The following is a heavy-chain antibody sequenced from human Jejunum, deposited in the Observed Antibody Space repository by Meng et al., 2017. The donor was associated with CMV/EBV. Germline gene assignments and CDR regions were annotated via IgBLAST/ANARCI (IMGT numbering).Heavy chain of an antibody. J-gene: IGHJ6*02. CDR2: IYHSGTT. CDR1: SGAFSDYD. CDR3: ARSVDGMDV. V-gene: IGHV4-34*01. Sequence: GAVYSGAFSDYDWGWIRQPPGKGLEWIGEIYHSGTTNYNPSLKSRVTISVDTSKNQFSLKLTSVTAADTAVYYCARSVDGMDVWGQGTTVTVSS.